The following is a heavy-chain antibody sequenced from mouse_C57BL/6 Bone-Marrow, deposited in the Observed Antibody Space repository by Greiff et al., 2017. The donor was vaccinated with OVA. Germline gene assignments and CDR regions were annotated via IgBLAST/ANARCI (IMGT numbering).Heavy chain of an antibody. CDR1: GYTFTGYW. CDR3: ARHCISGTFYWYFDV. J-gene: IGHJ1*03. V-gene: IGHV1-9*01. Sequence: VKLVESGAELMKPGASVKLSCKATGYTFTGYWIEWVKQRPGHGLEWIGEILPGSGSTKYNEKFKGKATFTADTSSNTAYMQLISLTTEDSAIYYCARHCISGTFYWYFDVWGTGTTVTVSS. D-gene: IGHD4-1*01. CDR2: ILPGSGST.